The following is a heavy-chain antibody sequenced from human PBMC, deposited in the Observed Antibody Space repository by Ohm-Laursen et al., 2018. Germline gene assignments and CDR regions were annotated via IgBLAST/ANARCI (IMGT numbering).Heavy chain of an antibody. CDR1: GYSISSGYY. J-gene: IGHJ4*02. V-gene: IGHV4-38-2*01. Sequence: TLSLTYAVSGYSISSGYYWGWIRQPPGKGLEWIGIIYHSGSTYYNPSLKSRVTISVDTSKNQFSLKLSSVTAADTAVYYCARLGQLDYWGQGTLVTVSS. CDR3: ARLGQLDY. CDR2: IYHSGST.